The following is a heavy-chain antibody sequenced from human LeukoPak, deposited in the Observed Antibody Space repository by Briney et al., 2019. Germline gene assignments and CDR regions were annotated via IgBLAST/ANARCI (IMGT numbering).Heavy chain of an antibody. CDR3: ARVLEGFGGVIGDFDY. CDR2: ISAYNGNT. CDR1: GYTFTSYG. V-gene: IGHV1-18*01. J-gene: IGHJ4*02. Sequence: ASVKVSCKASGYTFTSYGISWVRQAPGQGLEWMGWISAYNGNTNYAQKLQGRVTMTTDTSTSTAYMELRSLRSDDTAVYYCARVLEGFGGVIGDFDYWGQGTLVTVS. D-gene: IGHD3-16*02.